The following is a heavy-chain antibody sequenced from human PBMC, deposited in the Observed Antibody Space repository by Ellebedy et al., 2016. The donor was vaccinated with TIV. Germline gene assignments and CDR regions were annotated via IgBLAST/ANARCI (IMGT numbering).Heavy chain of an antibody. Sequence: GESLKISCAASGFTFSSYWMTWVRQAPGKGLEWVANINYDGSETYYVDSMKGRFTISRDNSMTTVYLEMNSLRAEDTALYYCARDLDKSSGWYGGAAYWGQGTLVTVSS. CDR3: ARDLDKSSGWYGGAAY. J-gene: IGHJ4*02. V-gene: IGHV3-7*01. CDR1: GFTFSSYW. CDR2: INYDGSET. D-gene: IGHD6-19*01.